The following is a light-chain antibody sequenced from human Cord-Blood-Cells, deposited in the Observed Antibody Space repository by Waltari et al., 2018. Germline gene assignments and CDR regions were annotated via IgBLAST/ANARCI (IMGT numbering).Light chain of an antibody. J-gene: IGLJ2*01. CDR3: CSYAGSSTLV. Sequence: QSALTQPASVSGSPGQSITTSCTGTSSDVGSYNLVSWYQPHPGKAPKLMIYEGSKRPSGVSNRFSGSKSGNTASLTISGLQAEDEADYYCCSYAGSSTLVFGGGTKLTVL. V-gene: IGLV2-23*01. CDR1: SSDVGSYNL. CDR2: EGS.